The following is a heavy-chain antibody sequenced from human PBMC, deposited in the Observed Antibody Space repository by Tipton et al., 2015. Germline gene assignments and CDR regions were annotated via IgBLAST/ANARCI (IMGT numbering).Heavy chain of an antibody. CDR3: ARVHPRGYFDY. CDR2: IRNKPNSYAT. V-gene: IGHV3-72*01. D-gene: IGHD2-8*01. CDR1: GFTFSSYG. J-gene: IGHJ4*02. Sequence: SLRLSCVTSGFTFSSYGMHWVRQAPGKGLEWVGRIRNKPNSYATDYAASVKGKFTISRDDSENSLYLQMNSLKTEDTAVYYCARVHPRGYFDYWGQGTLVTVSS.